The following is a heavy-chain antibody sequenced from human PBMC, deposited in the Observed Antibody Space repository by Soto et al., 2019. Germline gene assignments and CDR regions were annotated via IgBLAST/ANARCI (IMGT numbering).Heavy chain of an antibody. CDR2: ISGSGGST. J-gene: IGHJ4*02. V-gene: IGHV3-23*01. CDR3: AKGMGVFDIANFDY. CDR1: GFTFSNYA. D-gene: IGHD2-15*01. Sequence: EVQLLESGGGLVQPGGSLRLSCAASGFTFSNYAMSWVRQAPGKGLEWVSTISGSGGSTYFADSVKGRFTISRDNSKNTLYLQMNSLSAEDTAIYYCAKGMGVFDIANFDYWGQGTLVTVSS.